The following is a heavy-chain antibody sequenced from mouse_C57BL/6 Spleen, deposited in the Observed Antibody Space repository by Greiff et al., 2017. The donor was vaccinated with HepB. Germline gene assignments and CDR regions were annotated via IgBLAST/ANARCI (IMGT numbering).Heavy chain of an antibody. CDR2: ISSGSSTI. V-gene: IGHV5-17*01. Sequence: EVKLMESGGGLVKPGGSLKLSCAASGFTFSDYGMHWVRQAPEKGLEWVAYISSGSSTIYYADTVKGRFTISRDNAKNTLFLQMTSLRSEDTAMYYCARQIITTVVAPYAMDYWGQGTSVTVSS. CDR3: ARQIITTVVAPYAMDY. CDR1: GFTFSDYG. J-gene: IGHJ4*01. D-gene: IGHD1-1*01.